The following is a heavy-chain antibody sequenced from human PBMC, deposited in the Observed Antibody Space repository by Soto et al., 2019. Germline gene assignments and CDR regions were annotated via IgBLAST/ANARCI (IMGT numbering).Heavy chain of an antibody. CDR2: ITSSSTYT. CDR1: GFTFSDYY. D-gene: IGHD1-26*01. J-gene: IGHJ4*02. V-gene: IGHV3-11*06. CDR3: ARHGSYCFDD. Sequence: LRLSCAASGFTFSDYYMSWIRQAPGKGLEWVSYITSSSTYTNYADSVRGRFTISRDNAKNSLYLQMNSLRAEDTAVYYCARHGSYCFDDWGQGTLVTVSS.